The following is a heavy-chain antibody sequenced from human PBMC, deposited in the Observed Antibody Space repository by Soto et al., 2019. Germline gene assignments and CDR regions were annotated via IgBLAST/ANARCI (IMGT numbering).Heavy chain of an antibody. Sequence: ASVVVSCKASGGTFSSYAMRWVRQAPGQGLEWMGGIIPIFGTANYAQKFQGRVTITADKYTSKAYMELRSLSSEDTAVYYCARPAREYYYILTGTRRGLTVAFDIWGQGTMVTVSS. CDR2: IIPIFGTA. CDR1: GGTFSSYA. V-gene: IGHV1-69*06. CDR3: ARPAREYYYILTGTRRGLTVAFDI. J-gene: IGHJ3*02. D-gene: IGHD3-9*01.